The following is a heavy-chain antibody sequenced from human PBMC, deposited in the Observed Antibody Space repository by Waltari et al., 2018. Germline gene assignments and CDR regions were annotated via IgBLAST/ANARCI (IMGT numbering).Heavy chain of an antibody. CDR2: IYTSGST. CDR3: ARGRHYYYYYMDV. D-gene: IGHD2-15*01. V-gene: IGHV4-4*09. CDR1: GGSISSYY. Sequence: QVQLQESGPGLVKPSETLSLTCTVSGGSISSYYWSWIRQPPGKGLEWIGYIYTSGSTNYNPSRKSRVTISVDTSKNQFSLKLSSVTAADTAVYYCARGRHYYYYYMDVWGKGTTVTVSS. J-gene: IGHJ6*03.